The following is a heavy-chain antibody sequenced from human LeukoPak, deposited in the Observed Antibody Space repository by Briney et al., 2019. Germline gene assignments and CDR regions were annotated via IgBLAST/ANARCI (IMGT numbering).Heavy chain of an antibody. Sequence: SETLSLTCTVSGGPIRSSYYYWGWLRQPPGKGLEWIGSIYDSGSTYYNPSLKSRVTISVDTSKNQFSLKLNSVTAADTAGYYCARHYGPWGQGTLVTVSS. D-gene: IGHD3-10*01. V-gene: IGHV4-39*01. CDR2: IYDSGST. CDR1: GGPIRSSYYY. CDR3: ARHYGP. J-gene: IGHJ5*02.